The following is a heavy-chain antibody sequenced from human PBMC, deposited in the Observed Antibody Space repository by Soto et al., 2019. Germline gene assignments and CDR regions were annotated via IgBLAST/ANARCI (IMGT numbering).Heavy chain of an antibody. Sequence: PGGSLRLSCAASGFNFRNSRIHWVRQAPGKGLVWVSLLNNKRSSIGYADSVKGRFTISRDNAKNSLYLQMNSLRAEDTALYYCAKDGYCSGGSCYPPLGYYYYMDVWGKGTTVTVSS. CDR2: LNNKRSSI. D-gene: IGHD2-15*01. CDR1: GFNFRNSR. CDR3: AKDGYCSGGSCYPPLGYYYYMDV. J-gene: IGHJ6*03. V-gene: IGHV3-74*01.